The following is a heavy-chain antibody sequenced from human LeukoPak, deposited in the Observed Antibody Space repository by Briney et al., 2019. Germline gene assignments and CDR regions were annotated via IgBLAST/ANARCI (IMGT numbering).Heavy chain of an antibody. J-gene: IGHJ4*02. V-gene: IGHV1-2*06. CDR1: GYTFTSYG. CDR3: ARAAYYYDGSGYYLGD. D-gene: IGHD3-22*01. Sequence: ASVKVSCKASGYTFTSYGISWVRQAPGQGLEWMGRINPNSGGTNYAQEFQARVTMTRDTSISTAYMELSRLRSDDTALYYCARAAYYYDGSGYYLGDWGQGTLVTVSS. CDR2: INPNSGGT.